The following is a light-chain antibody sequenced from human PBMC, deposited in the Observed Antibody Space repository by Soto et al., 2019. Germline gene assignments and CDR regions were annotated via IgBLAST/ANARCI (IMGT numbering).Light chain of an antibody. Sequence: QAVVTQPAFVSGSPGQSITISCTGTSSDVGGFNYVSWYQQHPDKAPKLLIYEVSNRPSGLSNRFSGSKSGNTASLTISGLQAEDEADYYCSSYTGSSSWVFGGGTKLTVL. CDR3: SSYTGSSSWV. CDR1: SSDVGGFNY. V-gene: IGLV2-14*01. CDR2: EVS. J-gene: IGLJ3*02.